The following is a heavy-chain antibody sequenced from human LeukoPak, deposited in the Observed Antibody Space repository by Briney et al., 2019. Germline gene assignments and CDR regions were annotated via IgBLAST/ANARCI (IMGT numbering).Heavy chain of an antibody. Sequence: SETLSLTCTVSGGSLSSYYWSWIRQPAGKGLEWIGRIYTSGSTNYNPSLKSRVTMSVDTSKNQFSLKLSSVTAADTAVYYCARDGARLTGTSGMDAWGQGTTVTASS. V-gene: IGHV4-4*07. J-gene: IGHJ6*02. CDR2: IYTSGST. CDR3: ARDGARLTGTSGMDA. D-gene: IGHD6-6*01. CDR1: GGSLSSYY.